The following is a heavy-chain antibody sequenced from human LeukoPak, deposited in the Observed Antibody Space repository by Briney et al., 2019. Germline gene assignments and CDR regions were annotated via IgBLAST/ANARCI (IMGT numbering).Heavy chain of an antibody. CDR3: AKDPTDGSGYYMDV. CDR1: GFTFSNYG. CDR2: IRYDGSNK. V-gene: IGHV3-30*02. J-gene: IGHJ6*03. Sequence: GGSLRLSCAASGFTFSNYGLHWVRQAPGKGLEWVAFIRYDGSNKYYADSMKGRFTISRDNSKNTLYLQMNSLRAEDTAVYYCAKDPTDGSGYYMDVWGKGTTVTISS. D-gene: IGHD3-10*01.